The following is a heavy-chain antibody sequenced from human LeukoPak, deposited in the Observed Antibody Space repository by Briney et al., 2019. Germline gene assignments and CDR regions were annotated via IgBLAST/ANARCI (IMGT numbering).Heavy chain of an antibody. V-gene: IGHV3-7*03. CDR3: ARESPYYYDSSDAFDI. J-gene: IGHJ3*02. D-gene: IGHD3-22*01. CDR2: IKHDGSEK. CDR1: VCTFRHQW. Sequence: LRLSHAPSVCTFRHQWMSLVHQAPGERREWMASIKHDGSEKYYVDSVKGRFTISRDNAKNSLYLQMNSLRAEDTAVYYCARESPYYYDSSDAFDIWGQGTMVTVSS.